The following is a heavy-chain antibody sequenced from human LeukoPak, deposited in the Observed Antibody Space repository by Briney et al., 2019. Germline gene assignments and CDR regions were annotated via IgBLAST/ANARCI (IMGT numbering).Heavy chain of an antibody. V-gene: IGHV3-30*04. J-gene: IGHJ6*02. CDR2: ISYDGSNK. Sequence: GGSLRLSCAASGFTFSSYAMHWVRQAPGKGLEWVAVISYDGSNKYYADSVKGRFTTSRDNSKNTLYLQMNSLRAEDTAVYYCARDRNSYCSSTSCYSDGMDVWGQGTTVTVSS. D-gene: IGHD2-2*01. CDR1: GFTFSSYA. CDR3: ARDRNSYCSSTSCYSDGMDV.